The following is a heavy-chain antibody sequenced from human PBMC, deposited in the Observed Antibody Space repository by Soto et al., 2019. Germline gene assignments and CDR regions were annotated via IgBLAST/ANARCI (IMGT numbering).Heavy chain of an antibody. V-gene: IGHV4-34*01. D-gene: IGHD2-8*02. CDR3: ARDKITGLFDY. J-gene: IGHJ4*02. CDR1: GGSFSGYD. Sequence: QVQLQQWGAGLLKPSETLSLTCAVYGGSFSGYDWTWIRQPPGTGLEWIGEINHSGSTNYNPSLKRRVTISVDTSTNQFSLKLTSVTAADTAVYYCARDKITGLFDYWGQGTLVTVSS. CDR2: INHSGST.